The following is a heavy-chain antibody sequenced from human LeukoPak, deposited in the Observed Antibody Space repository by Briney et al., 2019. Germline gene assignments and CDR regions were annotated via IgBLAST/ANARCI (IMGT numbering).Heavy chain of an antibody. CDR3: ARVYCSSTSCSNWFDP. Sequence: SVKVSCKASGGTFSSYAISWVRQAPGQGLEWMGRIIPILGIANYAQKFQGRVTITADKSTSTAYMELSSLRSEDTAVYYCARVYCSSTSCSNWFDPWGQGTLVTVSS. J-gene: IGHJ5*02. V-gene: IGHV1-69*04. CDR2: IIPILGIA. CDR1: GGTFSSYA. D-gene: IGHD2-2*01.